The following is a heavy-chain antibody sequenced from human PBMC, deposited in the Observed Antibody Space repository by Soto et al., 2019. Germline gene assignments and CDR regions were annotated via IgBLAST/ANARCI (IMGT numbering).Heavy chain of an antibody. D-gene: IGHD4-4*01. CDR1: GFTFSSYG. V-gene: IGHV3-30*18. CDR2: ISYDGSNK. J-gene: IGHJ6*02. Sequence: ESGGGVVQPGRSLRLSCAASGFTFSSYGMHWVRQAPGKGLEWVAVISYDGSNKYYADSVKGRFTISRDNSKNTLYLQMNSLRAEDTAVYYCAKYSASNYVYYYYGMDVWGQGTTVTVSS. CDR3: AKYSASNYVYYYYGMDV.